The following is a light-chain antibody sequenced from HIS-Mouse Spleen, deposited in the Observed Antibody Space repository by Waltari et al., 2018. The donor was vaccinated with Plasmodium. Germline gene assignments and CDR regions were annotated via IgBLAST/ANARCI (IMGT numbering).Light chain of an antibody. CDR2: KDS. J-gene: IGLJ3*02. V-gene: IGLV3-27*01. CDR1: VLAKKY. Sequence: SYELTQPSSVSVSPGQTARITCSGDVLAKKYARWFQQKPGQAPVLVIYKDSERPSGIPERFSGSSSGTTVALAISAAQVGDEADYYCYSAADNNLVFGGGTKLTVL. CDR3: YSAADNNLV.